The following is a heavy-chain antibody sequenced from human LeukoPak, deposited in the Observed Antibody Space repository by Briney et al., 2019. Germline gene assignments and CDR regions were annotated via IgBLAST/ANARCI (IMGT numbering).Heavy chain of an antibody. CDR2: ISGSGGST. Sequence: GGSLRLSCAASGFTFSSYAMSWVRQAPGKGLEWVSAISGSGGSTYYADSVKGRFTISRDNSKNTLYLQMNSLRAEGTAVYYCAKIGYSSSWHFDYWGQGTLVTVSS. V-gene: IGHV3-23*01. CDR1: GFTFSSYA. J-gene: IGHJ4*02. D-gene: IGHD6-13*01. CDR3: AKIGYSSSWHFDY.